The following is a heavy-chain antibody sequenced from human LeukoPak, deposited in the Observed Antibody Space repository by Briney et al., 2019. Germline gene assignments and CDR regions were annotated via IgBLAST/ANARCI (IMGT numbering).Heavy chain of an antibody. CDR2: IYYSGST. CDR3: AREVYCSGGSCYSNAFDI. CDR1: GGSISSSSYY. V-gene: IGHV4-39*07. Sequence: SETLSLTCTVSGGSISSSSYYWGWIRQPPGKGLEWIGSIYYSGSTYYNPSFKSRVTISVDTSKNQFSLKLSSVTAADTAVYYCAREVYCSGGSCYSNAFDIWGQGTMVTVSS. J-gene: IGHJ3*02. D-gene: IGHD2-15*01.